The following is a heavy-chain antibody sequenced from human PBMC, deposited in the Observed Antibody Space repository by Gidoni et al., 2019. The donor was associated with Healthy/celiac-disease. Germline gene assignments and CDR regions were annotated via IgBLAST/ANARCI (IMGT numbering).Heavy chain of an antibody. CDR3: ARDTVYDFWSGYRSGAFDI. D-gene: IGHD3-3*01. V-gene: IGHV4-59*01. CDR1: GGSISSYY. CDR2: IYYSGST. J-gene: IGHJ3*02. Sequence: QVQLQESGPGLVKPSETLSLTCTVSGGSISSYYWSWIRQPPGKGLEWIGYIYYSGSTNYNPSLKSRVTISVDTSKNQFSLKLSSVTAADTAVYYCARDTVYDFWSGYRSGAFDIWGQGTMVTVSS.